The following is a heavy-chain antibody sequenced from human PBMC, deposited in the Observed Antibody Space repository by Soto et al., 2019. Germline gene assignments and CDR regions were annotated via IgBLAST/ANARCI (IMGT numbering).Heavy chain of an antibody. CDR2: ISGSGGST. J-gene: IGHJ5*02. CDR1: GFTFSSFA. D-gene: IGHD3-22*01. CDR3: AKDDTGNYDSSGYYPNWFDP. V-gene: IGHV3-23*01. Sequence: PGGSLRLSCAASGFTFSSFAMSWARQAPGKGLEWVSAISGSGGSTYYGDSVKGRFTISRDNSKNTLYLQMNSLRAEDTAIYYCAKDDTGNYDSSGYYPNWFDPRGQGTLVTVSS.